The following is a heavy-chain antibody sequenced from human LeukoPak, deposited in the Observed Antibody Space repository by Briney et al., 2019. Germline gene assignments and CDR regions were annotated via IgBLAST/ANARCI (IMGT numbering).Heavy chain of an antibody. J-gene: IGHJ4*02. CDR2: IYYSGST. CDR3: ARLRGNYFPDY. CDR1: GGSMTNYY. D-gene: IGHD4-11*01. V-gene: IGHV4-59*01. Sequence: SETLSLTCAVSGGSMTNYYWAWIRQPPGKGLEWIGYIYYSGSTNYNPSLKSRLTISVDTSKNQFSLRLGSVTAADTAVYYCARLRGNYFPDYWGQGTLVTVSS.